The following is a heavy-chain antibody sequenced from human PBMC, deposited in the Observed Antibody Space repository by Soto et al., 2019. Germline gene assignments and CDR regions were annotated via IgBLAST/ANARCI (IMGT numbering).Heavy chain of an antibody. V-gene: IGHV3-23*01. J-gene: IGHJ4*02. CDR2: ISGSGGST. CDR1: GFTFSSYA. D-gene: IGHD6-6*01. Sequence: PWGTLRLSCSASGFTFSSYAMSWVRQAPGKGLEWVSSISGSGGSTYYADSVKGRFTISRDNSKNTLYLQMNSLRAEDTAVYYCAKMFREYSSSPAGYWGQGTLVTVSS. CDR3: AKMFREYSSSPAGY.